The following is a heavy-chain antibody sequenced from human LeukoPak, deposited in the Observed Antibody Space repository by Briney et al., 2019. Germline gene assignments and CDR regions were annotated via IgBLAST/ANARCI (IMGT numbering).Heavy chain of an antibody. D-gene: IGHD5-12*01. CDR3: ARERLNPDDLSSGYALPHPAYYFDY. CDR2: IYSGGST. J-gene: IGHJ4*02. CDR1: GFTVSSNY. Sequence: GGSLRLSCAASGFTVSSNYMSWVRQAPGKGLEWVSVIYSGGSTYYADSVKGRFTISRDNSKNTLYLQMNSLRAEDTAVYYCARERLNPDDLSSGYALPHPAYYFDYWGQGTLVTVSS. V-gene: IGHV3-66*01.